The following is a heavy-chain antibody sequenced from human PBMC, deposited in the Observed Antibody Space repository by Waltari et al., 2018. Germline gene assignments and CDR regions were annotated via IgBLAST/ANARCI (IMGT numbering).Heavy chain of an antibody. V-gene: IGHV3-48*03. CDR3: SREMVTSGFDY. CDR2: INRDGSIT. J-gene: IGHJ4*02. CDR1: GFTFSSYA. D-gene: IGHD2-15*01. Sequence: EVQLLESGGGLVQPGGSLRLSCAASGFTFSSYAMSWVRQAPGKGLEWVSYINRDGSITDYAESMKGRFTISRDNAKTSLYLQMSSLRADDTAVYYCSREMVTSGFDYWGQGILVTVSS.